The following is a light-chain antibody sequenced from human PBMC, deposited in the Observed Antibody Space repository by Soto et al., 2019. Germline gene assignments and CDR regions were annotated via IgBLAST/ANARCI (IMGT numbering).Light chain of an antibody. CDR3: QQYGSSPGT. Sequence: EVVWTQSKSTLSLSPGERATLSCRASQSVTDNYLAWYQQKPGQAPRLLIYDASTRATGIPDRFSGSGSGTDFTLTISRLEPEDFAVYYCQQYGSSPGTFGQGTIVAIK. V-gene: IGKV3-20*01. CDR2: DAS. J-gene: IGKJ1*01. CDR1: QSVTDNY.